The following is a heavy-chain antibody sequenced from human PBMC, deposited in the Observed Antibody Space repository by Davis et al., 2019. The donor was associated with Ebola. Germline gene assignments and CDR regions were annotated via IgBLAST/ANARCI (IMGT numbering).Heavy chain of an antibody. V-gene: IGHV3-21*01. CDR2: ISSSSSYI. CDR3: AKVIRGYYLGGFDY. Sequence: GESLKISCAASGFTFSSYSMNWVRQAPGKGLEWVSSISSSSSYIYYADSVKGRFTISRDNAKNSLYLQMNSLRAEDTAVYYCAKVIRGYYLGGFDYWGQGTLVTVFS. D-gene: IGHD3-22*01. J-gene: IGHJ4*02. CDR1: GFTFSSYS.